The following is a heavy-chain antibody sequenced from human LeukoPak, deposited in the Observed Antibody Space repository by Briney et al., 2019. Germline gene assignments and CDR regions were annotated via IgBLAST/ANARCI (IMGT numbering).Heavy chain of an antibody. CDR2: INSDGSNT. J-gene: IGHJ4*02. Sequence: GGSLRLSCAAPGFIFSSYWMHWVRQAPGKGLVWVSRINSDGSNTSYADSVKGRFTISRDNAKNTLYPQMNSLRAEDTAVYYCSRGGGYSYSPFDYWGQGTLVTVSS. CDR1: GFIFSSYW. CDR3: SRGGGYSYSPFDY. D-gene: IGHD6-13*01. V-gene: IGHV3-74*01.